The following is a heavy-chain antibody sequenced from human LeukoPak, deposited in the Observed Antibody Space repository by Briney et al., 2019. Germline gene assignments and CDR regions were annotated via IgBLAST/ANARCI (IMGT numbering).Heavy chain of an antibody. CDR2: IWYDGSNK. Sequence: GGSLRLSCAASGFTFTSYGMHWVRQAPGKGLESVALIWYDGSNKYYADSVRGRFTISRDNSKNTLYLQMKSLRAEDTAVYYCARDRGYSYAHPLDYWGQGTLVTVSS. V-gene: IGHV3-33*01. CDR1: GFTFTSYG. CDR3: ARDRGYSYAHPLDY. D-gene: IGHD5-18*01. J-gene: IGHJ4*02.